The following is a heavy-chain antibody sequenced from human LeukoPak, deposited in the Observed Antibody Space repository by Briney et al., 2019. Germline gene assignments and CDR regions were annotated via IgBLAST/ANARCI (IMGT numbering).Heavy chain of an antibody. Sequence: GESLKISCKGSGYSFTSYWIGWARQMPGKGLEWMGIIYPGDSDTRYSPSFQGQVTISADKSISTAYLQWSSLKASDTAMYYCARVLVGRVVYDSSGYIDYWGQGTLVTVSS. CDR3: ARVLVGRVVYDSSGYIDY. D-gene: IGHD3-22*01. CDR1: GYSFTSYW. J-gene: IGHJ4*02. V-gene: IGHV5-51*01. CDR2: IYPGDSDT.